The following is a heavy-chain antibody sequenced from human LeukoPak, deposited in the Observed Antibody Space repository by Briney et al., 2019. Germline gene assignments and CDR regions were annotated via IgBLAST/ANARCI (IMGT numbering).Heavy chain of an antibody. Sequence: ASVKVSCKASGYTFTSYDINWVRQATGQGLEWMGWMNPNSGNTGYAQKFQGRVTMTRNTSIRTAYMELSSLRSEDTAVYYCARAYTWNDVLDYWGQGTLVTVSS. V-gene: IGHV1-8*01. J-gene: IGHJ4*02. CDR2: MNPNSGNT. CDR1: GYTFTSYD. CDR3: ARAYTWNDVLDY. D-gene: IGHD1-1*01.